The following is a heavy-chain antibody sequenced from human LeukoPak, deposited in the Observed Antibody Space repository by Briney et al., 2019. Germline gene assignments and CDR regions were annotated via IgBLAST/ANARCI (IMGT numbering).Heavy chain of an antibody. CDR1: GFTLSAYW. CDR3: IKVIMFAFDI. CDR2: IEGDGNRI. J-gene: IGHJ3*02. Sequence: PGGSLRLSCAASGFTLSAYWMHWVRQAQGKGLMWVSRIEGDGNRITYADSVKGRFTISRDNAKNTLYLQMNSLRAEDTAVYFCIKVIMFAFDIWGQGTMVTVSS. V-gene: IGHV3-74*01. D-gene: IGHD3-10*01.